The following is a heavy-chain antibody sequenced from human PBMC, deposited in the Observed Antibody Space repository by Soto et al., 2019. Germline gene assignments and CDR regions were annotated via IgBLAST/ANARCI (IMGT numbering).Heavy chain of an antibody. CDR1: GVSINDELYY. D-gene: IGHD3-16*01. V-gene: IGHV4-30-4*01. Sequence: TLSLTCSVSGVSINDELYYWSWIRQTPGKGLEWIGHIFSSGTTLYNPSLQSRLVLEVDTSQRHFSLRLTSVTAADSAVYFCSRGLRSFGYGDYYFYAMDVWGHGTTVTVSS. CDR3: SRGLRSFGYGDYYFYAMDV. J-gene: IGHJ6*02. CDR2: IFSSGTT.